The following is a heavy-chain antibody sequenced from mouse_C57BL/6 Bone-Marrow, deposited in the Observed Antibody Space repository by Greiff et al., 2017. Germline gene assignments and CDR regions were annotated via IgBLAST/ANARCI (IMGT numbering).Heavy chain of an antibody. CDR2: IWGGGST. J-gene: IGHJ4*01. V-gene: IGHV2-9*01. D-gene: IGHD1-1*01. CDR3: AKHNYYGSSSYAMDY. Sequence: VMLVESGPGLVAPSQSLSITCTVSGFSLTSYGVDWVRQPPGKGLEWLGVIWGGGSTHYTSALMSRLSISKDNAKSQVFLKMNSLQTDDTAMYYCAKHNYYGSSSYAMDYWGQGTSVTVSS. CDR1: GFSLTSYG.